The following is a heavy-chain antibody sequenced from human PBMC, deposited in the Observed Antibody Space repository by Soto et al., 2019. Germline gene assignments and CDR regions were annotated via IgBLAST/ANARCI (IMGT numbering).Heavy chain of an antibody. J-gene: IGHJ4*02. D-gene: IGHD3-22*01. CDR3: ARGGYYYDSSGYSDY. CDR2: INSDGSST. Sequence: EVQLVESGGGLVQPGGSLRISCAASGFTFSSYWMHWVRQAPGKGLVWVSRINSDGSSTSYADSVKGRFTISRDNAKNTLYLQMHSLRAEDTAVYYCARGGYYYDSSGYSDYWGQGTLVTGSS. CDR1: GFTFSSYW. V-gene: IGHV3-74*01.